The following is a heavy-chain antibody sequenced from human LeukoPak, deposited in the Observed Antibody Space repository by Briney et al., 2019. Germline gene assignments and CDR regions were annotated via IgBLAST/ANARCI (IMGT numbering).Heavy chain of an antibody. CDR3: AGYHSDYGSVSYYGGY. V-gene: IGHV3-74*01. CDR2: INGDGRNI. J-gene: IGHJ4*02. D-gene: IGHD3-10*01. CDR1: GLTLSSYW. Sequence: GGSLRLSRVASGLTLSSYWMHWVRQDPRKGLVWVSRINGDGRNINYTNSVRGRFTNSRENAKNTLYLQMNSLKSEDTAVYYCAGYHSDYGSVSYYGGYWGQGTLVTVSS.